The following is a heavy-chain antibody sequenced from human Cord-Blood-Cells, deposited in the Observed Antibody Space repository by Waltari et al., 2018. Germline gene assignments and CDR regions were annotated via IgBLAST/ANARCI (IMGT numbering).Heavy chain of an antibody. J-gene: IGHJ4*02. CDR2: INHSGST. CDR3: ARRPHHGDYFDY. D-gene: IGHD4-17*01. CDR1: GGSFSGYY. V-gene: IGHV4-34*01. Sequence: QVQLQQWGAGLLKPSETLSLTCAVYGGSFSGYYWSWIRQPPGKGLEWIGEINHSGSTNYNPSLKSRVTRSVDTSKNQFSLKLSSVTAADTAVYYCARRPHHGDYFDYWGQGTLVTVSS.